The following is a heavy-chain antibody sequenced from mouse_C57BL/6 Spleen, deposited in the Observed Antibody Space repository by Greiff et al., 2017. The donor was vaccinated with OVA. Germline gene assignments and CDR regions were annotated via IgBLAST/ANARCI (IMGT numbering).Heavy chain of an antibody. CDR2: IYPGSGNT. CDR1: GYSFTSYY. CDR3: AREGDSSGGAMDY. V-gene: IGHV1-66*01. J-gene: IGHJ4*01. D-gene: IGHD3-2*02. Sequence: VQLQQSGPELVKPGASVKISCKASGYSFTSYYIHWVKQRPGQGLEWIGWIYPGSGNTKYNEKFKGKATLTADTSSSTAYMQLSSLTSEDSAVYYCAREGDSSGGAMDYWGQGTPVTVSS.